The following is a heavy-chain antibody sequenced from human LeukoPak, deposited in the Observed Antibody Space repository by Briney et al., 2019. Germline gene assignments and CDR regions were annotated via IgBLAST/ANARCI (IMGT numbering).Heavy chain of an antibody. D-gene: IGHD3-10*01. Sequence: GGSLRLSCAASGFTFSSHARSWVRQAPGKGLEWVSGISSSGGSTYYADSVKGRFTISRDNSKNMLYLQMNSLRAEDTAVYYCAKRVYGSGSYAFDYWGQGTLVTVSS. J-gene: IGHJ4*02. V-gene: IGHV3-23*01. CDR1: GFTFSSHA. CDR2: ISSSGGST. CDR3: AKRVYGSGSYAFDY.